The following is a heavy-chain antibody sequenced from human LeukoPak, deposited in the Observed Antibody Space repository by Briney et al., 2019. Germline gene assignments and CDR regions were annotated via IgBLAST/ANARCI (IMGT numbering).Heavy chain of an antibody. D-gene: IGHD1-26*01. Sequence: KPSETLSLTCAVYGGSFSGYYWSWIRQPPGKGLEWIGEINHSGCTNYNPSLKSRVTISVDTSKNQFSLKLSSVIAADTAVYYCASSDGELLFDPWGQGTLVTVSS. CDR1: GGSFSGYY. CDR2: INHSGCT. J-gene: IGHJ5*02. CDR3: ASSDGELLFDP. V-gene: IGHV4-34*01.